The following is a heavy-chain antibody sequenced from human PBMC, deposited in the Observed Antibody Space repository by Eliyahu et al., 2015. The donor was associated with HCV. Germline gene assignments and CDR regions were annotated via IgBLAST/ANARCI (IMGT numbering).Heavy chain of an antibody. CDR1: GFTFSSYW. CDR2: IKQDGSEK. D-gene: IGHD3-3*01. CDR3: ARVRGDFWSGSPHFDY. V-gene: IGHV3-7*01. Sequence: EVQLVESGGGLVQPGGSLRLSCAASGFTFSSYWMSWVRQAPGKGLEWVANIKQDGSEKYYVDSVKGRFTISRDNAKNSLYLQMNSLRAEDTAVYYCARVRGDFWSGSPHFDYWGQGTLVTVSS. J-gene: IGHJ4*02.